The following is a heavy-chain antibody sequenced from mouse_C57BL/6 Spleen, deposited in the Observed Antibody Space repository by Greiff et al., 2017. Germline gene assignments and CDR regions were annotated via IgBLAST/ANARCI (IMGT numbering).Heavy chain of an antibody. Sequence: VQLQQSGPGLVQPSQSLSITCTVSGFSLTSYGVHWVRQSPGQGLEWLGVIWSGGSTDYNAAFISRLSISKDNSKSQVFFKMTSLQADDTAIYYCARRNYAMDYWGQGTSVTVSS. V-gene: IGHV2-2*01. CDR1: GFSLTSYG. CDR3: ARRNYAMDY. CDR2: IWSGGST. J-gene: IGHJ4*01.